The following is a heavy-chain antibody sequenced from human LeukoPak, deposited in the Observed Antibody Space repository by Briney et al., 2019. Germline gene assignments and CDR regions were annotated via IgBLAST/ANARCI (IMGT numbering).Heavy chain of an antibody. CDR3: ARDYNRWRADFFDY. CDR2: INPTGGST. Sequence: ASVKVSCKASGYTFTTYSMHWVRQAPGQGLEWMGVINPTGGSTTYAQRFQGRVTMTRDTSTSTVYMELSSLSSEDTAVYYCARDYNRWRADFFDYWGQGTLVTVSS. J-gene: IGHJ4*02. D-gene: IGHD3-10*01. V-gene: IGHV1-46*01. CDR1: GYTFTTYS.